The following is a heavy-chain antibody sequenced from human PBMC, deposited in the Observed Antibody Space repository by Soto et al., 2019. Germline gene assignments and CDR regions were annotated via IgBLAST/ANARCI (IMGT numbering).Heavy chain of an antibody. CDR3: ARDKVATGDDAFDI. J-gene: IGHJ3*02. Sequence: VASVKVSCKASGGTFSSYTISWVRQAPGQGLEWMGRIIPILGIANYAQKFQGRVTITADKSTSTAYMELSSLRSEDTAVYYCARDKVATGDDAFDIWGQGTMVTVSS. V-gene: IGHV1-69*04. D-gene: IGHD5-12*01. CDR1: GGTFSSYT. CDR2: IIPILGIA.